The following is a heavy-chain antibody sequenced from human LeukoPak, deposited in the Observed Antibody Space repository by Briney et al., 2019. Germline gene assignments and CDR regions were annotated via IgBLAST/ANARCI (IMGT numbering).Heavy chain of an antibody. CDR2: IYYSGST. CDR3: ARGYPMDWNYFDY. D-gene: IGHD3/OR15-3a*01. J-gene: IGHJ4*02. V-gene: IGHV4-39*01. Sequence: SETLSLTCTVSGGSISSSSYYWGWIRQPPGKGLEWIGSIYYSGSTYYNPSLKSRVTISVDTSKNQFSLKLSSVTAADTAVYYCARGYPMDWNYFDYWGQGMLVTVSS. CDR1: GGSISSSSYY.